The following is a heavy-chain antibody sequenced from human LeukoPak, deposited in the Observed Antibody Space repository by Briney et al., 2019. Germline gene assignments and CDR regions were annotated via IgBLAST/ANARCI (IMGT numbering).Heavy chain of an antibody. CDR3: ARANMVRGVIGYFDY. V-gene: IGHV4-59*01. J-gene: IGHJ4*02. D-gene: IGHD3-10*01. Sequence: SETLSLTCTVSGGSISSYYWSWIRQPPGKGLEWIGYIYYSGRTNYNPSLKSRVTISVDTSKNQFSLKLSSVTAADTAVYYCARANMVRGVIGYFDYWGQGTLVTVSS. CDR1: GGSISSYY. CDR2: IYYSGRT.